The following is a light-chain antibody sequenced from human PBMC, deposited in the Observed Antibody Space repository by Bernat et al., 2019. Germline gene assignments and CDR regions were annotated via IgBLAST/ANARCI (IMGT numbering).Light chain of an antibody. CDR2: ANN. J-gene: IGLJ3*02. V-gene: IGLV3-19*01. CDR3: NSRDTSRSHWV. Sequence: SSELTQDPAVSVALGQTVRITCQGDSLRTYYASWYQQKPGQAPIFVIYANNNRPSGIPDRCSGSSSGDTASLIITGAQAEDEADYYCNSRDTSRSHWVFGGGTKLTVL. CDR1: SLRTYY.